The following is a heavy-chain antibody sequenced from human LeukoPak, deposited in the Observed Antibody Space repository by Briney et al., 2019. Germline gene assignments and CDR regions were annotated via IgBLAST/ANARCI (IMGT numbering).Heavy chain of an antibody. Sequence: GGSLRLSCAASGFTFSSYSMNWVRQAPGKGLEWVSSISSSSSYIYYADSVKGQFTISRDNAKNSLYLQMNSLRAEDTAVYYCAHDFWSGYQFDYWGQGTLVTVSS. J-gene: IGHJ4*02. D-gene: IGHD3-3*01. CDR1: GFTFSSYS. CDR3: AHDFWSGYQFDY. V-gene: IGHV3-21*01. CDR2: ISSSSSYI.